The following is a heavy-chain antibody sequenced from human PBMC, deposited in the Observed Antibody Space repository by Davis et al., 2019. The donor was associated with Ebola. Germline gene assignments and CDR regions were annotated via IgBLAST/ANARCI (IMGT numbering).Heavy chain of an antibody. CDR2: IRSDGINT. J-gene: IGHJ5*02. D-gene: IGHD3-22*01. CDR1: GFTFSSYT. Sequence: GGSLRLSCSASGFTFSSYTMHWVRQAPGKGLECVSAIRSDGINTYYADSVKGRFTISRDNSKNILYLQMSSLRAEDTAVYYCSRVFTMIVVVGWFDPWGQGTLVTVSS. CDR3: SRVFTMIVVVGWFDP. V-gene: IGHV3-64D*08.